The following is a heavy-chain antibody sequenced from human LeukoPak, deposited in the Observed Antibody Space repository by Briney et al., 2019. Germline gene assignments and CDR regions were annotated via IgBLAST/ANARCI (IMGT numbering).Heavy chain of an antibody. CDR2: IYSGGST. CDR1: GFTVSSNY. CDR3: ARGAAGTLDY. Sequence: PGGSLRLSCAASGFTVSSNYMSWVRQAPGKGLEWVSVIYSGGSTYYADSVKGQFTISRHNSKNTLYLQMNSLRAEDTAVYYCARGAAGTLDYWGQGTLVTVSS. D-gene: IGHD6-13*01. J-gene: IGHJ4*02. V-gene: IGHV3-53*04.